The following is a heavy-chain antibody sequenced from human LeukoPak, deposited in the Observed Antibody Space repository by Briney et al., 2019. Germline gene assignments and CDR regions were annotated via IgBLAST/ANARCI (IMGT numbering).Heavy chain of an antibody. CDR2: IIPILGIA. V-gene: IGHV1-69*04. CDR1: GGTFSSYA. J-gene: IGHJ6*02. Sequence: ASVKVSCKASGGTFSSYAIGWVRQAPGQGLEWMGRIIPILGIANYAQKFQGRVTITADKSTSTAYMELSSLRSEDTAVYYCARVSSQSSSWRYYYYYGMDVWGQGTTVTVSS. CDR3: ARVSSQSSSWRYYYYYGMDV. D-gene: IGHD6-13*01.